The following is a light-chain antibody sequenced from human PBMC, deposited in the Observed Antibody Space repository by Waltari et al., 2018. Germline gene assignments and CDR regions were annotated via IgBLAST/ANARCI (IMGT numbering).Light chain of an antibody. J-gene: IGLJ3*02. CDR1: SSNTRRNS. Sequence: SVLTQPPSASGTPGQRVTISCSGTSSNTRRNSLNWYQQVPGTAPKLLIYNNSQRPSGVPDRFSGSKSGTSASLDISGLQSEDEADYYCAAWDDSLNGVFGGGTKLTVL. CDR3: AAWDDSLNGV. CDR2: NNS. V-gene: IGLV1-44*01.